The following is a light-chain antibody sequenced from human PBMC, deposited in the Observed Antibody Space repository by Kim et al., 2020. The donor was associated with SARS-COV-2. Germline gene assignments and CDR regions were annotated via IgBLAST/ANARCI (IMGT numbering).Light chain of an antibody. V-gene: IGLV4-69*01. CDR1: RGDSRNA. CDR2: LNSVGRH. Sequence: SVNLTCALGRGDSRNAIAWHQQQQGKGPRFVLKLNSVGRHARGDGIPDRFSGSRSGADHYLFIASLQVEDEANNYCQTWGAGVQGVFGTGTKVTVL. CDR3: QTWGAGVQGV. J-gene: IGLJ1*01.